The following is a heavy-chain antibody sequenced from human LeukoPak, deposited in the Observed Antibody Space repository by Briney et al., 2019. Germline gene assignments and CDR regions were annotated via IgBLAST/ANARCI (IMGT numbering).Heavy chain of an antibody. D-gene: IGHD3-16*02. CDR2: IYYSGST. J-gene: IGHJ5*02. Sequence: SQTLSLTCTVSGGSISSGDYYWSWIRQPPGKGLEWIGYIYYSGSTYYNPSLKSRVTISVDTSKNQFSLKLSSVTAADTAVYYCARAPNPSYDYVWGSYRYTRRFDPWGQGTLVTVSS. CDR3: ARAPNPSYDYVWGSYRYTRRFDP. V-gene: IGHV4-30-4*08. CDR1: GGSISSGDYY.